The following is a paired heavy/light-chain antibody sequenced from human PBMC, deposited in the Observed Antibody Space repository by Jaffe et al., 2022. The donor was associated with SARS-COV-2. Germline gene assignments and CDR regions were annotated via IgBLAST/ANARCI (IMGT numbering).Heavy chain of an antibody. CDR2: IITVLGMS. CDR1: GVTISSHT. V-gene: IGHV1-69*02. Sequence: QVQLVQSGAEVKKPGSSVRVSCKASGVTISSHTISWVRQAPGQGLEWMGRIITVLGMSNYAQKFQGRITITADKSTSTTYMELSSLTSEDTAVYYCAGSGYFDTSEYFPHWGQGTLITVSS. CDR3: AGSGYFDTSEYFPH. J-gene: IGHJ1*01. D-gene: IGHD3-9*01.
Light chain of an antibody. CDR2: DAS. CDR3: QQYHNLPLT. V-gene: IGKV1-33*01. Sequence: DIQMTQSPSSLSASVGDRVTITCQASQDISNYLNWYQQKPGKAPKLLIYDASNLDAGVPSRFSGGGSGTDFTFTISSLQPEDIATYYCQQYHNLPLTFGGGTRLEIK. J-gene: IGKJ4*01. CDR1: QDISNY.